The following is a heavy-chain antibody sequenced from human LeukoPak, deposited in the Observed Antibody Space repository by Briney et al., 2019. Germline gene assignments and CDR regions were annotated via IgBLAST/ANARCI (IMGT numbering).Heavy chain of an antibody. CDR2: IRSKAYGGTT. Sequence: GRSLRLSCTASGFTFGDYAMSWVRQASGKGLEWVGFIRSKAYGGTTEYAASVKGRFTISRDDSKSIAYLQMNSLKTEDTAVYYCTRDLGYSSSSFGMDVWGQGTTVTVSS. D-gene: IGHD6-6*01. V-gene: IGHV3-49*04. CDR3: TRDLGYSSSSFGMDV. CDR1: GFTFGDYA. J-gene: IGHJ6*02.